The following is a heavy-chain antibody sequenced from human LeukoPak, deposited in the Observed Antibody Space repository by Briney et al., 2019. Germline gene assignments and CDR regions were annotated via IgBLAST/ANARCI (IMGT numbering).Heavy chain of an antibody. D-gene: IGHD5-18*01. Sequence: GGSLRLSCAASGFTFSNSAVSWVRQAPGRGLEWVSSFSSSGGYIYYADSVKGRFTISRDNAKNSLYLQMNSLRAEDTAVYFCARVANTYGSSYFDFWGQGTLVTVSS. J-gene: IGHJ4*02. CDR2: FSSSGGYI. CDR3: ARVANTYGSSYFDF. V-gene: IGHV3-21*01. CDR1: GFTFSNSA.